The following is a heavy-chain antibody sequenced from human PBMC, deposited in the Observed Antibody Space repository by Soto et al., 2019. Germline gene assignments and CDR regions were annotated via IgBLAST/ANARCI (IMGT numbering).Heavy chain of an antibody. J-gene: IGHJ6*02. CDR1: GFSLSRYS. CDR3: ARDGYCSGGSCLDGMDV. CDR2: ISSDGSAK. V-gene: IGHV3-30-3*01. D-gene: IGHD2-15*01. Sequence: PGGSLRLSCGVSGFSLSRYSMHWVRQAPGKGREWVALISSDGSAKYYADSVKGRFTISRDDSLYLQMTSLRAEDTAVYYCARDGYCSGGSCLDGMDVWGQGTTVTVSS.